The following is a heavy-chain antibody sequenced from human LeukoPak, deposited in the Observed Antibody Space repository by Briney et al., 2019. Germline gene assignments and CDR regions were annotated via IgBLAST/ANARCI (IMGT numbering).Heavy chain of an antibody. V-gene: IGHV3-48*03. CDR3: ARDHYYDSSGYYY. D-gene: IGHD3-22*01. Sequence: PGGSLRLSCAASGFTFSSYEMNWGRQAPGKGLEWVSYISSSGSTIYYADSVKGRFTISRDNAKNSLYLQMSSLRAEDTAVYYCARDHYYDSSGYYYWGQGTLVTVSS. CDR1: GFTFSSYE. CDR2: ISSSGSTI. J-gene: IGHJ4*02.